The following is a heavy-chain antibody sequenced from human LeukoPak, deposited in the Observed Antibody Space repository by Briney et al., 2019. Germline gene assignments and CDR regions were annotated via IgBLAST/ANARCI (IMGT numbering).Heavy chain of an antibody. Sequence: SETLSLTCNVSGGSIGGHTFYWDWIRQPPGKGLEWIATIYYNGNTFYNPSLKSRVAISMDMSKSQFSLHLSSVTAADTAIYYCARLTALAGHRGAFDIWGPGTMVTVSS. J-gene: IGHJ3*02. CDR3: ARLTALAGHRGAFDI. CDR2: IYYNGNT. D-gene: IGHD6-19*01. V-gene: IGHV4-39*01. CDR1: GGSIGGHTFY.